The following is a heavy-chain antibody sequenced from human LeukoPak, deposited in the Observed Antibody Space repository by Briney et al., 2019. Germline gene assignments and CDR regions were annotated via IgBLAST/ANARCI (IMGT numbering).Heavy chain of an antibody. CDR2: VDYSGGT. Sequence: PSETLSLTCTVSGASMRNSDYYWGWIRQAPGKGLEWIGSVDYSGGTYYNPSLKGRVTIAVDTSQNQLSLKLGSVTAADTAVYYCARHPPRDGSAFDYWGQGTLVTVSS. J-gene: IGHJ4*02. CDR1: GASMRNSDYY. CDR3: ARHPPRDGSAFDY. V-gene: IGHV4-39*01.